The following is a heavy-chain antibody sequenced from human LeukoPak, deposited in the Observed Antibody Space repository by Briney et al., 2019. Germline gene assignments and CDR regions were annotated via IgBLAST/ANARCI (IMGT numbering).Heavy chain of an antibody. CDR1: GYTFTGYY. J-gene: IGHJ5*02. D-gene: IGHD3-10*01. CDR3: ARDKLQPNPGGWFDP. Sequence: GASVKVSCKASGYTFTGYYMHWVRQAPGQGLEWMGWINTNSGGTNYAQKFQGRVTMTRDTSISTAYMELSRLRSDDTAVYYCARDKLQPNPGGWFDPWGQGTLVTVSS. V-gene: IGHV1-2*02. CDR2: INTNSGGT.